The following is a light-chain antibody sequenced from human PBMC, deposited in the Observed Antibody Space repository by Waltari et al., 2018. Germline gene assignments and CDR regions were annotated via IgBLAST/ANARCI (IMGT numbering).Light chain of an antibody. V-gene: IGLV3-21*02. CDR3: QVWDSSSDHYV. Sequence: SYVLTQPPSVSVAPGQPARITCGGNNIGSKSVPWYEQKPGQAPVLVVYDDSDRPSGIPERFSGSNAGNTATLTISRVEAGDEADYYCQVWDSSSDHYVFGTGTKVTVL. J-gene: IGLJ1*01. CDR1: NIGSKS. CDR2: DDS.